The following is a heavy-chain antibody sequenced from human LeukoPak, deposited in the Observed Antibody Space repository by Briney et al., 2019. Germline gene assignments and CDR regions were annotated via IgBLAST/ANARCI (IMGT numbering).Heavy chain of an antibody. V-gene: IGHV3-74*01. CDR3: ARDGNDYGDYEYFQH. D-gene: IGHD4-17*01. J-gene: IGHJ1*01. CDR1: GFTFSSYW. CDR2: INSDGSST. Sequence: GGSLRLSCAASGFTFSSYWMHWVRQAPGKGLVWVSRINSDGSSTSYADSVKGRFTISRDNAKNTLYLQMNSLRAEDTAVYYCARDGNDYGDYEYFQHWGQGTLVTVSS.